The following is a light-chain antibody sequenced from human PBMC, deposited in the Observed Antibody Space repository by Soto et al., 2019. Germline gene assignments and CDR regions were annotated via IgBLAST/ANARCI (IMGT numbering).Light chain of an antibody. CDR3: QHYNSYSEA. CDR2: EAS. Sequence: SVGDRVTITCRASQTISSWLAWYQQKPGKAPKLLIYEASTLKSGVPSRFSGSGSGTEFTLTISSLQPDDFATYYCQHYNSYSEAFGQGTKV. J-gene: IGKJ1*01. V-gene: IGKV1-5*03. CDR1: QTISSW.